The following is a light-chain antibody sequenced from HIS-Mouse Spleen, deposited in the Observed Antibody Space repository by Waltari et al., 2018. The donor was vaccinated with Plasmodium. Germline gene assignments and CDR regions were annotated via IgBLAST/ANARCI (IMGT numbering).Light chain of an antibody. V-gene: IGLV2-11*01. J-gene: IGLJ2*01. CDR2: DVS. Sequence: QSALTQPSPVSGSPGQSVPISSTGTSSPVGGYNYVSWYHQHPGKAPKLMIYDVSKRPSGVPDRFSGSKSGNTASLTISGLQAEDEADYYCCSYAGSYTLVFGGGTKLTVL. CDR3: CSYAGSYTLV. CDR1: SSPVGGYNY.